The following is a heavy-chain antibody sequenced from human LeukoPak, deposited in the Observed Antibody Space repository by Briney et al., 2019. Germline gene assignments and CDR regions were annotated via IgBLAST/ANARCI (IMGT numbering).Heavy chain of an antibody. CDR1: GGTFSSYA. CDR3: AMGTTVTPPGAFDI. V-gene: IGHV1-69*13. CDR2: IIPIFGTA. J-gene: IGHJ3*02. Sequence: SVKVSCKASGGTFSSYAISWVRQAPGQGLEWMGGIIPIFGTANYAQKFQGRVTITADESASTAYMELSSLRSEDTAVYYCAMGTTVTPPGAFDIWGQGTMVTVSS. D-gene: IGHD4-17*01.